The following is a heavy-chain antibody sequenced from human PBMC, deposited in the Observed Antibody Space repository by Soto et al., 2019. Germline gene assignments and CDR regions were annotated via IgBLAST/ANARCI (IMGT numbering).Heavy chain of an antibody. Sequence: GGSLRLSCAASGFTFSTYAMNWVRQAPGKGLEWVSAISGGGGSTYYADSVKGRFTISRDNSKNTLYLQMNSLRAEDTALYYCAKGIWIRLFVFDPWGQGTRVTVSS. CDR1: GFTFSTYA. CDR3: AKGIWIRLFVFDP. CDR2: ISGGGGST. V-gene: IGHV3-23*01. D-gene: IGHD5-18*01. J-gene: IGHJ5*02.